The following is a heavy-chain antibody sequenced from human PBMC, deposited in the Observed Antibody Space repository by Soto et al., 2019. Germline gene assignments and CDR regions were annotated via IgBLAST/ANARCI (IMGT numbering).Heavy chain of an antibody. CDR2: INHSGST. V-gene: IGHV4-34*01. D-gene: IGHD3-16*01. J-gene: IGHJ5*02. CDR1: GGSFSGYY. CDR3: AMRNYDYTGNSFHP. Sequence: QVQLQQWGAGLLKPSETLSLTCAVYGGSFSGYYWSWLRQPPGKGLEWIGEINHSGSTNYNPSLKSRVTISADTSKNQCSLKLSSVTAADTAVYYCAMRNYDYTGNSFHPWGQGTLVTVSS.